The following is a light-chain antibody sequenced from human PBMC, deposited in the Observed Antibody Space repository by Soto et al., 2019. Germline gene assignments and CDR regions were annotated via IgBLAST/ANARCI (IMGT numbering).Light chain of an antibody. CDR3: CSYTITSTLFV. J-gene: IGLJ1*01. CDR2: EVS. Sequence: QSVLTQPASVSGSPGQSITISCTGSSRDIGGYNYVSWFQHHPGKAPKLLIYEVSDRPSRVSNRFSGSKSGNTASLVISGLQAEDEADYFCCSYTITSTLFVFGTGTKLTVL. CDR1: SRDIGGYNY. V-gene: IGLV2-14*01.